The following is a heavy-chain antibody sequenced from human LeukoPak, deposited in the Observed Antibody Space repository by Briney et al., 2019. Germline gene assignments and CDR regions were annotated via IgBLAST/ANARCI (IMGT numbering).Heavy chain of an antibody. CDR1: GGSFSGYY. CDR3: ARGTYSSSSDYFDY. CDR2: IYHSGST. D-gene: IGHD6-6*01. J-gene: IGHJ4*02. Sequence: SETLSLTCAVYGGSFSGYYWSWIRQPPGKGLEWIGYIYHSGSTYYNPSLKSRVTISVDRSKNQFSLKLSSVTAADTAVYYCARGTYSSSSDYFDYWGQGTLVTVSS. V-gene: IGHV4-34*01.